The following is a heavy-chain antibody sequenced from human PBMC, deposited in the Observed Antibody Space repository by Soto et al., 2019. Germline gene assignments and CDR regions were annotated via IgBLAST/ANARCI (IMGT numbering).Heavy chain of an antibody. V-gene: IGHV3-7*01. J-gene: IGHJ5*01. CDR3: ARHDCSGGSCYSGFDS. CDR1: GFTFSSYW. CDR2: IKQHGSEK. D-gene: IGHD2-15*01. Sequence: GGSLRLSCAASGFTFSSYWMSWVRQAPGKGLEWVANIKQHGSEKYYVDSVKGRFTISRDNAKNSLYLQMNSLRAEDTAVYYCARHDCSGGSCYSGFDSWGQGTLVTVSS.